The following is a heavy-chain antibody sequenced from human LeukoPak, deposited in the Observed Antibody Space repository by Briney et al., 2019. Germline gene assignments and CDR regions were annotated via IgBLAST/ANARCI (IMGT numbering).Heavy chain of an antibody. V-gene: IGHV3-43*01. Sequence: PGGSLRLSCAASGFTFDDYAMHWVRQAPGKGLEWVSLISWDGGSTYYADSVKGRFTISRDNSKNSLYLQMNSLRTEDTALYYCAKDISSGYDLEGLDYWGQGTLVTVSS. CDR1: GFTFDDYA. D-gene: IGHD5-12*01. CDR3: AKDISSGYDLEGLDY. CDR2: ISWDGGST. J-gene: IGHJ4*02.